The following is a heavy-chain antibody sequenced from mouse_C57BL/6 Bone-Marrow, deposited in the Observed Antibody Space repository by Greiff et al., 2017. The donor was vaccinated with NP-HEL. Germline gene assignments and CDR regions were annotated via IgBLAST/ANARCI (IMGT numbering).Heavy chain of an antibody. CDR1: GFNITDDY. J-gene: IGHJ4*01. CDR2: IDPENGDT. CDR3: TFYGNYVGYYAMDY. D-gene: IGHD2-1*01. Sequence: VQLKESGAELVRPGASVKLSCTASGFNITDDYMHWVKQRPEQGLEWIGWIDPENGDTVYASKFQGKATITADTSSNTAYLQLSSLTSEDTAVYYCTFYGNYVGYYAMDYWGQGTSVTVSS. V-gene: IGHV14-4*01.